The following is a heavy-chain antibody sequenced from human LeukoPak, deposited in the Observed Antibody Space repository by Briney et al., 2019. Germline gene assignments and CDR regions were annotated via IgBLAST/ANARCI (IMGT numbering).Heavy chain of an antibody. CDR3: ARGREDSSGWYYFDY. Sequence: ASVKVSCKASGYTFTSYGISWVRQAPGQGLEWMGWISAYNGNTNYAQKFQGRVTMTRNTSISTAYMELSSLRSEDTAVYYCARGREDSSGWYYFDYWGQGTLVTVSS. CDR1: GYTFTSYG. D-gene: IGHD6-19*01. V-gene: IGHV1-18*01. CDR2: ISAYNGNT. J-gene: IGHJ4*02.